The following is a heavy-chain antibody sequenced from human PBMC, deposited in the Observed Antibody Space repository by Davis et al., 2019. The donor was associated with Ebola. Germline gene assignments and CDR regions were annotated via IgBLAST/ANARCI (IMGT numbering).Heavy chain of an antibody. V-gene: IGHV3-30-3*01. Sequence: GESLKISCAASGFTFSRYPMHWVRQAPGKGLEWVALISYDGSNKYYADSVKGRFTISRDNSKTTLYLQMNSLRAEDTAVYSCARDGPLFALGDYYYGMDVWGQGTTVTVSS. D-gene: IGHD3-16*01. CDR3: ARDGPLFALGDYYYGMDV. CDR1: GFTFSRYP. J-gene: IGHJ6*02. CDR2: ISYDGSNK.